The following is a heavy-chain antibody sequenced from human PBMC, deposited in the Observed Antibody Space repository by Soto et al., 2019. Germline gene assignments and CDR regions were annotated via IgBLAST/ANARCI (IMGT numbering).Heavy chain of an antibody. V-gene: IGHV1-2*02. Sequence: QVQLAQSGAEVKKPGASVKVSCKASGYTFTGYFIHWVRQAPGQGLEWMAYINPNSGATKYEQKFQGRVTLTRDTSINTAYMEMSMVTSDDTAVYYCARGGGTILAPLPWGQGTLVTVSS. D-gene: IGHD3-3*01. CDR2: INPNSGAT. J-gene: IGHJ5*02. CDR3: ARGGGTILAPLP. CDR1: GYTFTGYF.